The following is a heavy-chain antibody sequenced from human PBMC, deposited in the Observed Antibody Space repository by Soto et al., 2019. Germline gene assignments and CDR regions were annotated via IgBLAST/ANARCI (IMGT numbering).Heavy chain of an antibody. CDR3: ARAGGSYVWGSYRYRRCGMDV. D-gene: IGHD3-16*02. V-gene: IGHV3-30-3*01. CDR1: GFTFSSYA. J-gene: IGHJ6*02. Sequence: GGSLRLSCAASGFTFSSYAMHWVRQAPGKGLEWVAVISYDGSNKYYADSVKGRFTISRDNSKNTLYLQMNSLRAEDTAVYYCARAGGSYVWGSYRYRRCGMDVWGQGTTVTVSS. CDR2: ISYDGSNK.